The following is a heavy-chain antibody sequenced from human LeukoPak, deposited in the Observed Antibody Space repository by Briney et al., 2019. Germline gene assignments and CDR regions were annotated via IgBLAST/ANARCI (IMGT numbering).Heavy chain of an antibody. CDR3: ARGDSSGYYYIDI. CDR1: GYTFNTYG. CDR2: IIPIFGTA. D-gene: IGHD3-22*01. J-gene: IGHJ3*02. V-gene: IGHV1-69*06. Sequence: GASVKVSCKASGYTFNTYGITWVRQAPGQGLEWMGGIIPIFGTANYAQKFQGRVTITADKSTSTAYMELSSLRSEDTAVYYCARGDSSGYYYIDIWGQGTMVTVSS.